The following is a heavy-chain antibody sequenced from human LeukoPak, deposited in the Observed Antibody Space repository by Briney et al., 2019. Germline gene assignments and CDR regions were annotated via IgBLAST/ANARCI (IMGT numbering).Heavy chain of an antibody. V-gene: IGHV3-23*01. D-gene: IGHD1-26*01. CDR3: AKNRGIYYYFDY. Sequence: GGSLRLSCAASGFTLSSYAMSWVPQGPGKGLEGVPAISGRGDSPYYPDPVRNRFTISRDKSKNTLYLQMNSLGAEDTAVYYCAKNRGIYYYFDYWGQGTLVTVSS. CDR1: GFTLSSYA. CDR2: ISGRGDSP. J-gene: IGHJ4*02.